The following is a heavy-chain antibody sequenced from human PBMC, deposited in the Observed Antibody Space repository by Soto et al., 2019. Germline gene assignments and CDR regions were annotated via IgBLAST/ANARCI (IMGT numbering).Heavy chain of an antibody. Sequence: PSETLSLTCTVSGGSISSRYSYWGWIRQPPGKGLEWIGSFHYIGSTYYNPSLKSRVTISVDTSKNQLSLRVTSVTAADTAVYYWERGFGPSRFDYCGQGTLLTVSS. CDR1: GGSISSRYSY. J-gene: IGHJ4*02. V-gene: IGHV4-39*01. CDR2: FHYIGST. D-gene: IGHD3-16*01. CDR3: ERGFGPSRFDY.